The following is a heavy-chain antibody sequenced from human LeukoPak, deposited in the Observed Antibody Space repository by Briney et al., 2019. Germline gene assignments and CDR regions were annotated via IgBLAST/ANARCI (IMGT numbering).Heavy chain of an antibody. CDR2: INPNSGGT. J-gene: IGHJ1*01. V-gene: IGHV1-2*04. CDR1: GYTFTGYY. CDR3: ARSITIFGVVIEQNAEYFQH. Sequence: ASVKVSCKASGYTFTGYYMHWVRQAPGQGLEWMGWINPNSGGTNYAQKFQGWVTMTRDTSISTAYMELRSLRSDDTAVYYCARSITIFGVVIEQNAEYFQHWGQGTLVTVSS. D-gene: IGHD3-3*01.